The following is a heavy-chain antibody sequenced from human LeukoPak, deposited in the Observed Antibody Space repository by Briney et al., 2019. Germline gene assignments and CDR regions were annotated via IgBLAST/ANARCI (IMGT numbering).Heavy chain of an antibody. Sequence: SGTLSLTCAVSGDSISSSIWWTWVRQPPGKGLEWIGETYHSGSTNYNPSLKSRVAISIDSSKNQFSLKLTSVTAADTAIYYCATIRGGCSSTSCYFENWGQGTLVTVSS. CDR2: TYHSGST. V-gene: IGHV4-4*02. CDR1: GDSISSSIW. D-gene: IGHD2-2*01. J-gene: IGHJ4*02. CDR3: ATIRGGCSSTSCYFEN.